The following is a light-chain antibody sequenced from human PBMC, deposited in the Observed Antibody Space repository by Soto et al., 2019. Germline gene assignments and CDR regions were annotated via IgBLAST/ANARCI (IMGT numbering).Light chain of an antibody. Sequence: EIVLTQSPVPLSLSPGERATLSCRASQSVKRNLAWYQQRPGQAPRLLIYDASNRATGIPARFSGSGSGTDFTLTISSLEPEDFALYYCQQRSNWAFTFGPGTKVDIK. CDR3: QQRSNWAFT. CDR1: QSVKRN. J-gene: IGKJ3*01. V-gene: IGKV3-11*01. CDR2: DAS.